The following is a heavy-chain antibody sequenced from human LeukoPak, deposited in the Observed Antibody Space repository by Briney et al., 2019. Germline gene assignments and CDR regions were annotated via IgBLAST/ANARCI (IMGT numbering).Heavy chain of an antibody. J-gene: IGHJ3*02. V-gene: IGHV3-23*01. CDR3: GPRRGDDTIAI. CDR2: ISGSGDHT. Sequence: TGGSLRLSCAASGFTFSIYAMSWVRQAPGKGLEWVSAISGSGDHTYYAASVKGRFTISRDNWKNALYLEMNSLRAEDTAVYYCGPRRGDDTIAIWGQGTVVTVSS. CDR1: GFTFSIYA. D-gene: IGHD2-21*01.